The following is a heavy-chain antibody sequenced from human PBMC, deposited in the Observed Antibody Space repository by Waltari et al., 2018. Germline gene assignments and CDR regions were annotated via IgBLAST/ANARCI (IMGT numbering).Heavy chain of an antibody. Sequence: EVQLVQSGAEVKKPGESLKISCKGSGYSFTSYWIGWVRQIPGKGLEWMGIIYPGDSDTRYSPSFQGQVTISADKSISTAYLQWSSLKASDTAMYYCARALPQQLAPGYYFDYWGQGTLVTVSS. CDR3: ARALPQQLAPGYYFDY. CDR1: GYSFTSYW. CDR2: IYPGDSDT. V-gene: IGHV5-51*03. D-gene: IGHD6-13*01. J-gene: IGHJ4*02.